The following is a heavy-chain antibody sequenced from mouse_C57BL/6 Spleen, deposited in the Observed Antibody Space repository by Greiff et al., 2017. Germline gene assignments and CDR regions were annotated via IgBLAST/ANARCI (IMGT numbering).Heavy chain of an antibody. CDR3: ARPYDGSTSGFAY. CDR2: ISSGSSTI. D-gene: IGHD1-1*01. Sequence: EVKLVESGGGLVKPGASLKLSCAASGFTFSDYGMHWVRQAPGKGLEWVAYISSGSSTINYADTVKGRYTMSRDNAKNTLFLQMTSLRSEDTAMYYGARPYDGSTSGFAYWGQGTLVTVSA. J-gene: IGHJ3*01. CDR1: GFTFSDYG. V-gene: IGHV5-17*01.